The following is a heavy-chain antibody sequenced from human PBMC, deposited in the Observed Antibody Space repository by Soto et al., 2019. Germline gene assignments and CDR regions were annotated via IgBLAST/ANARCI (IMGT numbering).Heavy chain of an antibody. CDR3: ARDGWELLNWFDP. CDR1: GGSISSGGYS. J-gene: IGHJ5*02. Sequence: SETLSLTCAVSGGSISSGGYSWSWIRQPPGKGLEWIGYIYHSGSTYYNPSLKSRITINPDTSKNQFSLQLNSVTPEDTAVYYCARDGWELLNWFDPWGQGTLVTVSS. V-gene: IGHV4-30-2*05. D-gene: IGHD1-26*01. CDR2: IYHSGST.